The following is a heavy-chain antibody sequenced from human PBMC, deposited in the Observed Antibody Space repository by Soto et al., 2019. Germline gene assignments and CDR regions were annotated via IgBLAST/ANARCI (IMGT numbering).Heavy chain of an antibody. CDR2: IYYSGST. Sequence: SETLSLTCTVSGGSISSGGYYWSWIRQHPGTGLEWIGHIYYSGSTYYNPSLKSRVTISVDTSKNQFSPKLTSVTTADTAIYYCTRGGDPYKTGHWGQGTLVTVSS. D-gene: IGHD2-21*01. V-gene: IGHV4-31*03. CDR1: GGSISSGGYY. J-gene: IGHJ4*02. CDR3: TRGGDPYKTGH.